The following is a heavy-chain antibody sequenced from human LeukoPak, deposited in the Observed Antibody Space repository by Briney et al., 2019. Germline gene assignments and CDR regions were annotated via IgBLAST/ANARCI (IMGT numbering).Heavy chain of an antibody. Sequence: GGSLRLSCAASGFTFSSYGMHWVRQAPGKGLEWVAFIRYDGSSKYYADSVKGRFTISRDNSKNTLYLQMNSLRAEDTAVYYCAKDDHIRFSRYYDFWSGYPFDYWGQGTLVTVSS. CDR2: IRYDGSSK. D-gene: IGHD3-3*01. V-gene: IGHV3-30*02. CDR3: AKDDHIRFSRYYDFWSGYPFDY. CDR1: GFTFSSYG. J-gene: IGHJ4*02.